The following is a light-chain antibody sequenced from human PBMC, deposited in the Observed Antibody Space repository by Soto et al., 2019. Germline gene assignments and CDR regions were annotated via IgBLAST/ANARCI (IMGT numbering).Light chain of an antibody. Sequence: QSALTQPASVSGSPGQSITISCTGTSSDVGGYNYVSWYQQHPGKPPKLRFYDVSNRPSGVSNRFSGSKSGNTASLTISGLQAEDEADYYCSSYTSSSTLLYVFGTGTKLTVL. V-gene: IGLV2-14*01. J-gene: IGLJ1*01. CDR3: SSYTSSSTLLYV. CDR2: DVS. CDR1: SSDVGGYNY.